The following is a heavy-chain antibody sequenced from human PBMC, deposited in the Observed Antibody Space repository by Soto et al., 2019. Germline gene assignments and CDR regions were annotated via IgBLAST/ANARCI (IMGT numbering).Heavy chain of an antibody. CDR1: GFTFSSYE. D-gene: IGHD2-2*01. CDR3: ARSAGFYCSSTSCQYYYGMDV. CDR2: ISSSGSTI. V-gene: IGHV3-48*03. J-gene: IGHJ6*01. Sequence: EVQLVESGGGLVQPGGSLRLSCAVSGFTFSSYEMNWVRQAPGKGLEWVSYISSSGSTIYYADSVKGRFTISRDNAKNSLYLQMNSLRAEDTAVYYCARSAGFYCSSTSCQYYYGMDVW.